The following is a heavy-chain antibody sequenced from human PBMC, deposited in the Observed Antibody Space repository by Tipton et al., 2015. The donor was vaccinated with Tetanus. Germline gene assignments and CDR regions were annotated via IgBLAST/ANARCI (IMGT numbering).Heavy chain of an antibody. D-gene: IGHD3-9*01. CDR2: ISNTTAYI. Sequence: SLRLSCEVSGFTFSNYRMNWVRQAPGKGLEWVASISNTTAYIDYADSVKGRFTISRDNGKNSVYLQMNRLGVEDSAVYYCARDHNDISTGYHLGTEYCFDYWGQGTLVTVSS. J-gene: IGHJ4*02. CDR1: GFTFSNYR. V-gene: IGHV3-21*06. CDR3: ARDHNDISTGYHLGTEYCFDY.